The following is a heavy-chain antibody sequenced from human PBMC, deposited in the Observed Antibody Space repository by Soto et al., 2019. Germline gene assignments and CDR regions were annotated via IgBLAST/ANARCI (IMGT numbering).Heavy chain of an antibody. V-gene: IGHV1-69*13. J-gene: IGHJ6*02. D-gene: IGHD6-13*01. CDR1: GGTFSSYA. CDR2: IIPIFGTA. CDR3: AREYSSSWYTTFYYYGMDV. Sequence: GASVKVCCKASGGTFSSYAISWVRQAPGQGLEWMGGIIPIFGTANYAQKFQGRVTITADESTSTAYMELSSLRSEDTAVYYCAREYSSSWYTTFYYYGMDVWGQGTTVTVSS.